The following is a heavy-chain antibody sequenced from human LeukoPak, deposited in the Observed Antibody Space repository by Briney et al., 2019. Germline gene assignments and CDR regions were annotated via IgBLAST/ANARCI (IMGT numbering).Heavy chain of an antibody. D-gene: IGHD1-26*01. CDR3: AGSSGAPRSFDY. V-gene: IGHV4-59*01. CDR1: GGSISSYY. CDR2: IYYSGTT. J-gene: IGHJ4*02. Sequence: SETLSLTCTVSGGSISSYYWSWIRQPPGKGLEWIGYIYYSGTTDYNPSLKSRVTISVDTSNNQFSLKVSSVTAADTAVYYCAGSSGAPRSFDYWGQGTLVPVSS.